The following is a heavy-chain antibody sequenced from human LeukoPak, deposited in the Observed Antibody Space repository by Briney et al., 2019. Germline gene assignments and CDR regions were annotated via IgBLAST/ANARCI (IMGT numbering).Heavy chain of an antibody. J-gene: IGHJ4*02. V-gene: IGHV3-30*02. D-gene: IGHD6-13*01. CDR1: GFTFSSYG. Sequence: GGSLRLSCAASGFTFSSYGMHWVRQAPGKGLEWVAFIRYDGSNKYYADSVKGRFTISRDNSKNTLFLQMSSLRPEDTAVYYCAKDSSIAAACRLGFDYWGQGTLVTVSS. CDR2: IRYDGSNK. CDR3: AKDSSIAAACRLGFDY.